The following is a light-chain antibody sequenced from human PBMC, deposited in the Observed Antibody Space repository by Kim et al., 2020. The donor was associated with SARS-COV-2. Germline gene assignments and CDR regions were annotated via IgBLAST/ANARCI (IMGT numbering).Light chain of an antibody. CDR3: SSYTSISLVV. CDR2: DVS. CDR1: SSDVGGYNY. Sequence: QSALTQPASVSGSPGQSITISCTGTSSDVGGYNYVSWYQQHPGKAPKLMICDVSKRPSGVSNRFAGSKSGNTASLTISGLQAEDEADYYFSSYTSISLVVFGGGTQLTVL. V-gene: IGLV2-14*01. J-gene: IGLJ2*01.